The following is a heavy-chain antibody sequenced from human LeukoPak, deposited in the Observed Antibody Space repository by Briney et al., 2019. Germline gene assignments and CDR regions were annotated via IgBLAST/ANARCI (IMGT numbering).Heavy chain of an antibody. CDR1: DGSISSYY. D-gene: IGHD4-17*01. Sequence: SETLSLTCTVSDGSISSYYWSWIRQPPGKGLEWIGYIYYSGSTNYNPSLKSRVTISVDTSKNQFSLKLSSVTAADTAVYYCARGYGDRYYYYGMDVWGQGTTVTVSS. CDR2: IYYSGST. CDR3: ARGYGDRYYYYGMDV. V-gene: IGHV4-59*01. J-gene: IGHJ6*02.